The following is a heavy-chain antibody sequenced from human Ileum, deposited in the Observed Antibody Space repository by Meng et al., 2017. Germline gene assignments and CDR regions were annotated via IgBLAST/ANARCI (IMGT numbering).Heavy chain of an antibody. Sequence: QVQLVQSGAEVKKPGASVTVSCKASGYTFTDYGISWVRQAPGQRLQWLGRVSGYSGQSHYAQRVQDRVAMTTDTSTNTAYMELRSLRSDDTAVYYCAKDSVATATQFDSWGQGTLVTVSS. V-gene: IGHV1-18*01. CDR3: AKDSVATATQFDS. CDR1: GYTFTDYG. CDR2: VSGYSGQS. J-gene: IGHJ4*02. D-gene: IGHD5-12*01.